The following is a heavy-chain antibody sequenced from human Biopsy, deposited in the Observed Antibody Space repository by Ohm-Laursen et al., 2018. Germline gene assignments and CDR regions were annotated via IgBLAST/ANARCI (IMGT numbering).Heavy chain of an antibody. D-gene: IGHD3-22*01. J-gene: IGHJ4*02. CDR2: IWYDGSNK. CDR3: AREGDDSSGYTPHYFDY. Sequence: SLRLSCAAPGFTFSIYGMHWVRQAPGKGLEWVAVIWYDGSNKYYADSVKGRFTISRDGPKNTLYLQMNSLRAEDTAVYYCAREGDDSSGYTPHYFDYWGQGTLVTVSS. CDR1: GFTFSIYG. V-gene: IGHV3-33*01.